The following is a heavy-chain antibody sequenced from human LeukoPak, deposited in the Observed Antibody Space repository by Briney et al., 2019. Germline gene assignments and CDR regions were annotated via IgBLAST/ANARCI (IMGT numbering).Heavy chain of an antibody. V-gene: IGHV4-59*08. Sequence: SETLSLTCTVSGGSISSYSRSWIRQPPGKGLEWIGYIYYSGSTNYNPSLKSRVTISVDTSKNQFSLKLSSVTAADTAVYYCARLGIGDSLDYWGQGTLVTVSS. CDR3: ARLGIGDSLDY. CDR1: GGSISSYS. CDR2: IYYSGST. D-gene: IGHD4-17*01. J-gene: IGHJ4*02.